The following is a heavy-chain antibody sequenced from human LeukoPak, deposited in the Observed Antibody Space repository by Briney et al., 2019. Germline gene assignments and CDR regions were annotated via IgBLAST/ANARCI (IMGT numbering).Heavy chain of an antibody. CDR3: ARTTEGYAGGPGYSYYYYMDV. Sequence: SETLSLTCTVSGGSISSSSYYWGWIRQPPGKGLEWIGSIYYSGSTYYNPSLKSRVTISVDTSKNQFSLKLSSVTAADTAVYYCARTTEGYAGGPGYSYYYYMDVWGRGTTVTISS. J-gene: IGHJ6*03. D-gene: IGHD5-12*01. CDR1: GGSISSSSYY. CDR2: IYYSGST. V-gene: IGHV4-39*07.